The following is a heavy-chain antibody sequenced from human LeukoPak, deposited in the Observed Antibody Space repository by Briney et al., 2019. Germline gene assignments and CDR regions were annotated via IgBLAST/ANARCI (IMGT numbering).Heavy chain of an antibody. D-gene: IGHD3/OR15-3a*01. J-gene: IGHJ5*02. CDR3: ARDSHLLDYRMGFDP. V-gene: IGHV4-30-4*01. CDR1: GGSISSGDYY. CDR2: IYYSGST. Sequence: PSQTLSLTCTVSGGSISSGDYYWSWIRQPPGKGLEWIGYIYYSGSTYYNPSLKSRVTISVDTSKNQFSLKLSSVTAADTAVYYCARDSHLLDYRMGFDPWGQGTLVTVSS.